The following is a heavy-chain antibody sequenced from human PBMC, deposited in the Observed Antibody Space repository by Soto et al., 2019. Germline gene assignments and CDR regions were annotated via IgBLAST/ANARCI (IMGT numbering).Heavy chain of an antibody. Sequence: GESLKISCKGSGYSFTSYWIGWVRQMPGKGLEWMGIIYPGDSDTRYSPSFQGQVTISVDKSISTAYLQWRSLKASDTAIYYCARRYYFDTTGPSGGNWFDPWGQGTLVTVSS. CDR2: IYPGDSDT. CDR1: GYSFTSYW. D-gene: IGHD3-22*01. CDR3: ARRYYFDTTGPSGGNWFDP. J-gene: IGHJ5*02. V-gene: IGHV5-51*01.